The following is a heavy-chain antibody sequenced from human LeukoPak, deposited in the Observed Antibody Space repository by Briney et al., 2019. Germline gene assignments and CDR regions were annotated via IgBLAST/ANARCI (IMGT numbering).Heavy chain of an antibody. CDR2: IHSNGGA. Sequence: SETLSLTCTVSGGSISNYYWSWIRQPPGKGLEWIGFIHSNGGANYNAALNSRATISRDTSRSQVSLKLTSVTAADTAVYYCASSNLGSLGQFDPWGQGTLVTVSS. D-gene: IGHD3-10*01. CDR3: ASSNLGSLGQFDP. CDR1: GGSISNYY. J-gene: IGHJ5*02. V-gene: IGHV4-59*01.